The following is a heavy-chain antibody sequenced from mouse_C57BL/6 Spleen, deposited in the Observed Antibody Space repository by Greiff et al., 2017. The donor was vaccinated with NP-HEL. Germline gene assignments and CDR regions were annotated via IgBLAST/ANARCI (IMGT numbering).Heavy chain of an antibody. CDR1: GFTFSNYG. Sequence: EVQLVESGAGLVKPGASVKLSCAASGFTFSNYGMHWVRQAPEQGLEWVGDISSGSSNTNYADKVKGRVTIPRDNAYNTAYLQMTSLTSEDTAMYYCARADYYGILRYFDVWGTGTTVTVSS. CDR2: ISSGSSNT. V-gene: IGHV5-17*01. D-gene: IGHD1-1*01. J-gene: IGHJ1*03. CDR3: ARADYYGILRYFDV.